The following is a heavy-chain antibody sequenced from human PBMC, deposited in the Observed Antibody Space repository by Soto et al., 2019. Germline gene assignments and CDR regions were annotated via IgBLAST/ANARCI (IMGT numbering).Heavy chain of an antibody. Sequence: QVQLVESGGGVVQPGRSLRLPCAASGFTFSSYGMHWVRQAPGKGLEWVAVIWYDGSNKYYADSVKGRFTISRDNSKNTLYLQMNSLRAEDTAVYYCARMLYDYYFDYWGQGTLVTVSS. D-gene: IGHD5-12*01. CDR2: IWYDGSNK. V-gene: IGHV3-33*01. CDR3: ARMLYDYYFDY. J-gene: IGHJ4*02. CDR1: GFTFSSYG.